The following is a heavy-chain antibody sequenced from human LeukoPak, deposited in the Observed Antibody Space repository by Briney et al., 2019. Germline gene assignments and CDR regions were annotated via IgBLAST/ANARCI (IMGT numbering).Heavy chain of an antibody. CDR1: AFTSSSYE. CDR2: ISTGGTM. V-gene: IGHV3-48*03. J-gene: IGHJ3*02. D-gene: IGHD6-13*01. Sequence: GWSLRLSCAASAFTSSSYEMNWVRQAPGKGLEWVSYISTGGTMYYADSVKGRFTISRDNAKNSLYLQMDSLRAEDTAVYYCARVSGKQSSSWYAFDIWGQGTMVTVSS. CDR3: ARVSGKQSSSWYAFDI.